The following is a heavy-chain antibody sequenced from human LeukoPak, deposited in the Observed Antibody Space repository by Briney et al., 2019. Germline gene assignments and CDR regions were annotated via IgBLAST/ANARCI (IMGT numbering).Heavy chain of an antibody. Sequence: ASVTVSCTASGYTFISYYIHWVRQAPGQGFEWMGIINPSGGNTGYAQRFQGRVTMTRDTSTSTVYMELSSLRSEDTAVYYCASHGGDFDYWGQGTLVTVSS. V-gene: IGHV1-46*01. D-gene: IGHD3-16*01. J-gene: IGHJ4*02. CDR1: GYTFISYY. CDR2: INPSGGNT. CDR3: ASHGGDFDY.